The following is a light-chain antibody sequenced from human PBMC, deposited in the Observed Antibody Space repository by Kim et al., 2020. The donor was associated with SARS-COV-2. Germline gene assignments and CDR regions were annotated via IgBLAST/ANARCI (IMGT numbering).Light chain of an antibody. CDR1: TGAVTSDNL. J-gene: IGLJ3*02. Sequence: SPGGTVTLSCASSTGAVTSDNLPNWFQQKPGQTPRALIYRTINKHSLTPARFSGSLLGDKAALTLSGVQPEDEADYYCLLYFHGWVFGGGTKLTVL. V-gene: IGLV7-43*01. CDR3: LLYFHGWV. CDR2: RTI.